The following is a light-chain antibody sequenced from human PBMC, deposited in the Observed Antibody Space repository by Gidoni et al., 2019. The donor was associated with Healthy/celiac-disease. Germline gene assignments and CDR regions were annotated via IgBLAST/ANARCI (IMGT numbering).Light chain of an antibody. J-gene: IGKJ5*01. CDR3: QQSYSTPIT. CDR2: AAS. CDR1: QSISSY. V-gene: IGKV1-39*01. Sequence: DIQMTQSPSSLSASVGDRVTITCRASQSISSYLNLYQQKPGKAPKLLIYAASSLQSGVPSRFSGVGSGKDFTLTIGSLRPKNFATYYCQQSYSTPITFGQGTRLEIK.